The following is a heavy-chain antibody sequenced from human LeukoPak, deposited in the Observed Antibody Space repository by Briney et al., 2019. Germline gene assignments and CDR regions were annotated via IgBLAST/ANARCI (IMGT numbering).Heavy chain of an antibody. D-gene: IGHD4-17*01. CDR1: GGSISSYY. CDR3: ARDRGYGDYLNYFDY. V-gene: IGHV4-59*01. J-gene: IGHJ4*02. CDR2: IYYSGSN. Sequence: SETLSLTCTVSGGSISSYYWSWIRQPPGKGLEWIGYIYYSGSNNTNPSLKSRVTISVDTSKNQFSLNLSSVTAADTAVYYCARDRGYGDYLNYFDYWGQGTLVTVSS.